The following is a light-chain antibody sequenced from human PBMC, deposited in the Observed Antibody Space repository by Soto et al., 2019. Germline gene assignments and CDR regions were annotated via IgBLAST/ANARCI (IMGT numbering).Light chain of an antibody. CDR1: QSVSSN. CDR2: GAS. CDR3: QQYYNWPRT. V-gene: IGKV3-15*01. Sequence: EIVMTQSPATLSISPGNTATLSCRASQSVSSNLAWYQQKPGHAPRLLIYGASTRATGIPARFSGSGSGTDFTNTISSLQSEDFAVYYCQQYYNWPRTFGQGTKVEIK. J-gene: IGKJ1*01.